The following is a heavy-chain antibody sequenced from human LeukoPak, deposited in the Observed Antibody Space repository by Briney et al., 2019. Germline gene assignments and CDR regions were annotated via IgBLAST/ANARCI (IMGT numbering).Heavy chain of an antibody. Sequence: GGSLRLSCAASGFTVITNDMTWVRQAPGKGLEWVSVLYSDGNKKYSDSVQGRFTISRDNSKNTLYLEMNSLSPDDTAVYYCARGVEPLAANTLAYWGQGTLVTVSS. CDR2: LYSDGNK. CDR1: GFTVITND. CDR3: ARGVEPLAANTLAY. D-gene: IGHD1-14*01. J-gene: IGHJ4*02. V-gene: IGHV3-53*01.